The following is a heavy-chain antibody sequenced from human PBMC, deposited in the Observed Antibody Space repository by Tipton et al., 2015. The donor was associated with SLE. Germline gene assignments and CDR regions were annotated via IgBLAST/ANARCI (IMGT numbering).Heavy chain of an antibody. CDR2: IYYGGST. Sequence: TLSLTCTVSGGSISSTYWTWIRQPSGKGLQYIGFIYYGGSTNCIPSLKSRVTISVDTSKNQFSLRLSSVTAADTAVYYCARGAPREKEYYYYYMDVWGKGTTVTVSS. CDR1: GGSISSTY. V-gene: IGHV4-59*01. J-gene: IGHJ6*03. CDR3: ARGAPREKEYYYYYMDV.